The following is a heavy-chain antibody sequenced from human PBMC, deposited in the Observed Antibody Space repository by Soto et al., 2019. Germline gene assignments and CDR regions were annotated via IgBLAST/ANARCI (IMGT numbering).Heavy chain of an antibody. J-gene: IGHJ6*02. CDR3: AREGYYSGSGTYSPPRYYGMDA. V-gene: IGHV1-18*01. CDR1: GYRFIDYG. Sequence: QVRLEQSGAEVKQPGASVKVSCKASGYRFIDYGITWVRQAPGQGLEWMGWISDYNGNTHYGKKFQGRVTTTRDTSTRTADMELKYLRSDDTAVYFCAREGYYSGSGTYSPPRYYGMDAWGQGTTVTVSS. D-gene: IGHD3-10*01. CDR2: ISDYNGNT.